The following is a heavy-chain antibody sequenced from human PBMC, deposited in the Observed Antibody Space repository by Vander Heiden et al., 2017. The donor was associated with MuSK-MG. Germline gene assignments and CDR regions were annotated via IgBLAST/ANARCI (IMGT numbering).Heavy chain of an antibody. CDR1: GFTFSSYG. D-gene: IGHD3-3*01. J-gene: IGHJ4*02. CDR3: AKEDYDFWSASDY. V-gene: IGHV3-23*01. Sequence: EVQLLESGGGLVQPGGSLRLSCAASGFTFSSYGLSWVRQAPGKGLEWVSATGGSGGSTYYADAVKGRVTISRDNSKNTLYLQMHRMRAEDTAVYYCAKEDYDFWSASDYWGQGTLVTVSS. CDR2: TGGSGGST.